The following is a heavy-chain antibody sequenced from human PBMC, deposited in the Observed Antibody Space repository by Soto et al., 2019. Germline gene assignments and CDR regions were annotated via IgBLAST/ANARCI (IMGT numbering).Heavy chain of an antibody. V-gene: IGHV3-20*04. J-gene: IGHJ4*02. CDR2: INWNGDST. Sequence: PGGSLRLSCAASGFTFDDYVMSWVRQAPGKGLEWVSGINWNGDSTGYTDSVKGRFTISRDNAKNSLHLQMNSLRAEDTALYYCAKDYGGNSGRVDYWGQGTLVTVSS. D-gene: IGHD4-17*01. CDR1: GFTFDDYV. CDR3: AKDYGGNSGRVDY.